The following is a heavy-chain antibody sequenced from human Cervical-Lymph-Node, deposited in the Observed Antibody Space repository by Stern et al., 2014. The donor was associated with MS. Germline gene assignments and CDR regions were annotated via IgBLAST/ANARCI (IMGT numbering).Heavy chain of an antibody. J-gene: IGHJ3*02. CDR3: AILNPSGSSRAHDAFHI. CDR2: IWYDGSNE. D-gene: IGHD6-13*01. Sequence: QVQLVESGGGVVQPGRSLRLSCAASGFTFSAYGMHWVRQAPDKGLEWVAVIWYDGSNEYYADSVKGRFTVSRDNSKNTLFLQMNSLRAEDTAVYYCAILNPSGSSRAHDAFHIWGQGTMVTVSS. CDR1: GFTFSAYG. V-gene: IGHV3-33*01.